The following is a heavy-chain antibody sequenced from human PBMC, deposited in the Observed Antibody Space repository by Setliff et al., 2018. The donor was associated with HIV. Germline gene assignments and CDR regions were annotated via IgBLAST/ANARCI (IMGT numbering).Heavy chain of an antibody. CDR2: MSGSGGST. J-gene: IGHJ6*02. V-gene: IGHV3-23*01. D-gene: IGHD3-10*01. CDR3: ARTRGDYYYYYGMDV. CDR1: GFTFSSYA. Sequence: GGSLRLSCAASGFTFSSYAMSWVRQAPGKGLEWVSAMSGSGGSTYYADSVKGRFTISRDNAKNSLYLQMNSLRAEDTAVYYCARTRGDYYYYYGMDVWGQGTTVTVSS.